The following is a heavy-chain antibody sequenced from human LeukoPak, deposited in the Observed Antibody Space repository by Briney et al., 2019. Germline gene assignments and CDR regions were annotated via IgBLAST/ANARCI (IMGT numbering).Heavy chain of an antibody. Sequence: PSETLSLTCTVSGYSISSGYYWGWIRQPPGKGLEWIGSIYHSGSTYYNPSLKSRVTISVDTSKNQFSLKLSSVTAADTAVYYCARGGASGYYYYYMDVWGKGTTVTVSS. V-gene: IGHV4-38-2*02. CDR2: IYHSGST. CDR1: GYSISSGYY. CDR3: ARGGASGYYYYYMDV. D-gene: IGHD6-19*01. J-gene: IGHJ6*03.